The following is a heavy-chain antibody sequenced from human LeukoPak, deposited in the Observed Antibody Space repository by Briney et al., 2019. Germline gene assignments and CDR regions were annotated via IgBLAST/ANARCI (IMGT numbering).Heavy chain of an antibody. V-gene: IGHV1-18*01. CDR3: ARDRHSSSWYYYYYMDI. CDR1: GYTFTSYG. Sequence: GASVKVSCKASGYTFTSYGISWVRQAPGQGLEWMGWISAYNGNTNYAQKLQGRVTMTTDTSTSTAYMELRSLRSDDTAVYYCARDRHSSSWYYYYYMDIWGKGTTVTVSS. D-gene: IGHD6-13*01. J-gene: IGHJ6*03. CDR2: ISAYNGNT.